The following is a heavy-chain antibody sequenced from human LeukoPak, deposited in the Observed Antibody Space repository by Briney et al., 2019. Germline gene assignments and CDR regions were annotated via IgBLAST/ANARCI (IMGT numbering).Heavy chain of an antibody. CDR3: AKSLYSYDSSGYYDPYYFDY. CDR1: GFTFSSYA. CDR2: ISGSGGST. J-gene: IGHJ4*02. D-gene: IGHD3-22*01. V-gene: IGHV3-23*01. Sequence: GGSLRLSCAASGFTFSSYAMSWVRQAPGKGLEWVSAISGSGGSTYYADSVKGRFTISRDNSKNTLYLQMNSLRAEDTAVYYCAKSLYSYDSSGYYDPYYFDYWGQGTLVTVSS.